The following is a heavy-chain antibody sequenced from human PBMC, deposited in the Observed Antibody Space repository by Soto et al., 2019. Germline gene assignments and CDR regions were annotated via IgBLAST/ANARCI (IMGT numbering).Heavy chain of an antibody. Sequence: GASVKVSCKASGYTFSSHGIIWVRQAPGQGLEWMGWISGYNGNAKYAQRFQGRVTMTTDTSTSTAYMELSSLRSEDTAVYYCAEDIVVVPAAMRGYYYYGMDVWGQGTTVTVSS. D-gene: IGHD2-2*01. J-gene: IGHJ6*02. CDR2: ISGYNGNA. CDR1: GYTFSSHG. V-gene: IGHV1-18*01. CDR3: AEDIVVVPAAMRGYYYYGMDV.